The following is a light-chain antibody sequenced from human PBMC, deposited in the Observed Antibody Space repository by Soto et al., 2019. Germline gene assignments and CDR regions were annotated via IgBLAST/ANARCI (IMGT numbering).Light chain of an antibody. Sequence: ELVLTQSPGTLSLSPGERSTLSCRAIQSVSNNYLAWYQQKPGQPPRLLIYGESNRATGIPDRFSGSGSGTDFTLTISRLEPEDFAVYYCQQYGSSGTFGPGTKVDIK. CDR3: QQYGSSGT. CDR1: QSVSNNY. CDR2: GES. J-gene: IGKJ1*01. V-gene: IGKV3-20*01.